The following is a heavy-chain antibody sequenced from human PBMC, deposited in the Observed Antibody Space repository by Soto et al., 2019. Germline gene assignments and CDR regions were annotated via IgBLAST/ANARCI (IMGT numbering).Heavy chain of an antibody. CDR1: GGSISTYY. V-gene: IGHV4-59*01. CDR3: ARGGGYSNPYNFDY. CDR2: IYYSGST. D-gene: IGHD5-18*01. Sequence: SETLSLTCAVSGGSISTYYWTWIRQPPGKGLEWIGYIYYSGSTNYNPSLKSRVTISEDTSKKQFSLKLNSVTAADTAVYYCARGGGYSNPYNFDYWGQGTLVTVSS. J-gene: IGHJ4*02.